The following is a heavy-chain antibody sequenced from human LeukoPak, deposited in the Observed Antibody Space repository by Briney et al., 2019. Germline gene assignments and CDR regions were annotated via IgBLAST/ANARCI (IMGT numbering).Heavy chain of an antibody. D-gene: IGHD6-13*01. CDR3: SRGQQLEVVDF. Sequence: SETLSLTCTVSGGSISTYYWSWIRQPPGKGLEWIGYIYYSGNTNHNPYLQSRVTISVDTSKNQFSLRLNSVTAADTAVYCCSRGQQLEVVDFWGQGTLVTVSS. CDR1: GGSISTYY. CDR2: IYYSGNT. V-gene: IGHV4-59*01. J-gene: IGHJ4*02.